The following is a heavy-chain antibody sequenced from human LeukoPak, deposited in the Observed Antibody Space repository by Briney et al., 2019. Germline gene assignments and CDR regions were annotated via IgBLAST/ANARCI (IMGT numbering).Heavy chain of an antibody. D-gene: IGHD4-11*01. J-gene: IGHJ6*03. CDR3: ARELLTYSNHKLGHYMDV. V-gene: IGHV3-21*01. CDR2: ISSSSSYI. Sequence: GGSLRLSCAASGFTFSSYSINWVRQAPGKGLESVSCISSSSSYIYYADSVKGRFTISRENAKNSLYLQMNSLRAEDTAVYYCARELLTYSNHKLGHYMDVWGKGTTVTVSS. CDR1: GFTFSSYS.